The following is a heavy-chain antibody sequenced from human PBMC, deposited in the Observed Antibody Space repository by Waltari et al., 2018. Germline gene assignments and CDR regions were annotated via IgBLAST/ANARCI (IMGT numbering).Heavy chain of an antibody. Sequence: EVQLVESGGGLVQPGGSLRLSCAASGFTFRSHWMSWVRQAPGKGLEWVANIKKDGSEKYYVDSVKGRFTISRDNAKNSLYLQMNSLRAEDTAVYYCARALYNWGRTGGYWGQGTLVTVSS. CDR1: GFTFRSHW. D-gene: IGHD7-27*01. CDR3: ARALYNWGRTGGY. J-gene: IGHJ4*02. CDR2: IKKDGSEK. V-gene: IGHV3-7*01.